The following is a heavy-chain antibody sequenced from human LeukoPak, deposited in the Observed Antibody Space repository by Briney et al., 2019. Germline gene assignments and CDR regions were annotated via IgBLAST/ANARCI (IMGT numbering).Heavy chain of an antibody. J-gene: IGHJ5*02. Sequence: ASVKVSCKASGYTFTSYGISWVRQLPGQGLEWMGWISAYNGNTNYAQNLQGRVTMTTDTSTSIAYMELRSLGSDDTAVYYCARFSIAANWFDPWGQGTLVTVSS. V-gene: IGHV1-18*01. CDR1: GYTFTSYG. CDR2: ISAYNGNT. D-gene: IGHD6-25*01. CDR3: ARFSIAANWFDP.